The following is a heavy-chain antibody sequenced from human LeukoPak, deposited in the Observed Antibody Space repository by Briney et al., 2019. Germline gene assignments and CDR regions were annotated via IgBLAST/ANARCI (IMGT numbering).Heavy chain of an antibody. Sequence: PGGSLRLSCAASGFTFSSYSMNWVRQAPGKGLEWVSYISSSSSTIYYADSVKGRFTISRDNAKNSLYLQMNSLRDEDTAVYYCARDARLLYYYDSSSYFDYWGQGTLVTVSS. CDR2: ISSSSSTI. CDR3: ARDARLLYYYDSSSYFDY. J-gene: IGHJ4*02. V-gene: IGHV3-48*02. CDR1: GFTFSSYS. D-gene: IGHD3-22*01.